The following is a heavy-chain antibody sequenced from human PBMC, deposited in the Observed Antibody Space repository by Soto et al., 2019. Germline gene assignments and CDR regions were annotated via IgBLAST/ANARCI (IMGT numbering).Heavy chain of an antibody. J-gene: IGHJ4*02. V-gene: IGHV4-34*01. CDR2: INHSENT. D-gene: IGHD6-13*01. CDR1: GGSFSVYN. CDR3: ARVPAYDITAAGTLDY. Sequence: QVQLQQWGAGLLKPSETLSLTCGVSGGSFSVYNWTWIRQPPGKGLEWIGEINHSENTNYNPSLKSRVTISIDTSMNRFSLKLTSVTAADTAVYYCARVPAYDITAAGTLDYWGQGTLVTVSS.